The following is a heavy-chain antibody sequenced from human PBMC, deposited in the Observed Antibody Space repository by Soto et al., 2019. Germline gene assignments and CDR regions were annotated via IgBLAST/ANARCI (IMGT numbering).Heavy chain of an antibody. CDR2: IWYDGNMK. V-gene: IGHV3-33*01. Sequence: QVQLVESGGGVVQPGRSLRLSCAASGFTFSSYDMHWVRQAPGKGLEWVAVIWYDGNMKYYADSVKGRFTISRDNSKNTLYLQMNSVRAEDTAVYYCARVGNYGFVYWGQGTLVTVSS. CDR3: ARVGNYGFVY. D-gene: IGHD3-10*01. J-gene: IGHJ4*02. CDR1: GFTFSSYD.